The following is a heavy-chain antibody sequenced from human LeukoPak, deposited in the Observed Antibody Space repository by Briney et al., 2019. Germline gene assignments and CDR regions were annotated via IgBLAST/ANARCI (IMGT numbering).Heavy chain of an antibody. CDR2: IRSDGSVE. Sequence: GGSLRLSCAASGFTFSSYGMHWVRQAPGKGLEWVAFIRSDGSVEYYVDSVKGRFTISRDNSKNTLYLQMNSLRTDDTAVYYCAKDRPDPYFEYWGQGTLVTVSS. CDR3: AKDRPDPYFEY. V-gene: IGHV3-30*02. CDR1: GFTFSSYG. J-gene: IGHJ4*02.